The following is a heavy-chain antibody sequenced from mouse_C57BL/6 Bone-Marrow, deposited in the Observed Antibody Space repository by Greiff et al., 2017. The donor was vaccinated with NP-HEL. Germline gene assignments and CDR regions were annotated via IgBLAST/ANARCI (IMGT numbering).Heavy chain of an antibody. D-gene: IGHD2-4*01. CDR1: GYTFTSYW. CDR3: TRRGIYDDYDEDY. Sequence: EVQLQQSGTVLARPGASVKMSCKTSGYTFTSYWMHWVKQRPGQGLEWIGAIYPGNSDTSYNQKFKGKAKLTAVTSASTAYMELSSLTNEDTAVYYCTRRGIYDDYDEDYWGQGTTLTVSS. CDR2: IYPGNSDT. J-gene: IGHJ2*01. V-gene: IGHV1-5*01.